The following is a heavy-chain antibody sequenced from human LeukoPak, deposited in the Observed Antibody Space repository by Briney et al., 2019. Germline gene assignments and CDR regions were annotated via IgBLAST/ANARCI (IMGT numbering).Heavy chain of an antibody. CDR1: GFTFDDYA. J-gene: IGHJ4*02. Sequence: GGSLRLSCAASGFTFDDYAMHWVWQAPGKGLEWVSGISWNSGSIGYADSVKGRFTISRDNAKNSLYLQMNSLRAEDTALYYCAKELSPGIAAAGTSPFDYWGQGTLVTVSS. CDR3: AKELSPGIAAAGTSPFDY. D-gene: IGHD6-13*01. V-gene: IGHV3-9*01. CDR2: ISWNSGSI.